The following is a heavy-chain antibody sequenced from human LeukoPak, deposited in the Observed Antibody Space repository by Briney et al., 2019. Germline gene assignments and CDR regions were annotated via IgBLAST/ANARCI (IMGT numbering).Heavy chain of an antibody. CDR1: GGSFSGYY. J-gene: IGHJ2*01. CDR3: ARGRHHRWYFDL. CDR2: INHSGST. V-gene: IGHV4-34*01. Sequence: SETLSLTCAVFGGSFSGYYWSWLRQPPGTGLEWIGEINHSGSTNYKSSLKSRVTISVDTSKNQFSLKLSSVTAADTAVYYCARGRHHRWYFDLWGRGTLVTVSS.